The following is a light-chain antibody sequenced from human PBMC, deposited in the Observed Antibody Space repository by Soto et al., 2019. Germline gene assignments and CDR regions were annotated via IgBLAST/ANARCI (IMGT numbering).Light chain of an antibody. CDR3: AAWDDSLSYV. V-gene: IGLV1-44*01. Sequence: QSVLTQPPSASGTPGQRVTISCSGSSSNIGSNTVNWYRQLPGTAPKLVIHDNNQRPSGVPDRFSGSKSGTSASLAISGLQSEDEADYYCAAWDDSLSYVFGTGTKVTVL. CDR2: DNN. CDR1: SSNIGSNT. J-gene: IGLJ1*01.